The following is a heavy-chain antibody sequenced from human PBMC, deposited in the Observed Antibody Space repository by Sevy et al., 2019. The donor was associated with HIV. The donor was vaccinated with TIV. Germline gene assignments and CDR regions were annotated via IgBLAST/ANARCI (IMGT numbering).Heavy chain of an antibody. D-gene: IGHD6-13*01. J-gene: IGHJ6*02. CDR1: GYSFTSYW. V-gene: IGHV5-10-1*01. CDR3: ARVLAAAGTAYGMDV. CDR2: IDPSDSYT. Sequence: GESLKISCKGSGYSFTSYWISWVRQMPGKGLEWMGRIDPSDSYTNYSPSFQGHVTISADKSISTAYLQWSSLKASETAMYYCARVLAAAGTAYGMDVWGQGTTVTVSS.